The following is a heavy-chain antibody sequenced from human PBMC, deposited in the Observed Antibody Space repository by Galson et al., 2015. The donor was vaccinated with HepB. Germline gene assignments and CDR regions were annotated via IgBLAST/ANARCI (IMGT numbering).Heavy chain of an antibody. CDR3: VRDANWGPQDYFDY. J-gene: IGHJ4*02. CDR2: INPGGGNT. Sequence: SVKVSCKASRYSFTSYYIHWVRQAPGQGLEWMGIINPGGGNTNYAQEFQGRATLTRDTSTSTVYMELSSLRSEDTAVYYCVRDANWGPQDYFDYWGQGTLVTVSS. CDR1: RYSFTSYY. D-gene: IGHD7-27*01. V-gene: IGHV1-46*03.